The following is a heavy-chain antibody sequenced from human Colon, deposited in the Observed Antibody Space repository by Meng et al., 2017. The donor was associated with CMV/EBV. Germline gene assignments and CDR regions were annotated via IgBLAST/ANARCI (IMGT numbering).Heavy chain of an antibody. D-gene: IGHD3-16*01. V-gene: IGHV5-51*01. CDR1: GYSFATVW. Sequence: GGSLRLSCKASGYSFATVWIAWLRQMPGKGLEWMGMIFPDDSETKYGPTFQGQVPISVDKSITTAYVQWSSLKASDSAMYYCAALTTGYYAGMDVWGQGTTVTVSS. CDR3: AALTTGYYAGMDV. J-gene: IGHJ6*02. CDR2: IFPDDSET.